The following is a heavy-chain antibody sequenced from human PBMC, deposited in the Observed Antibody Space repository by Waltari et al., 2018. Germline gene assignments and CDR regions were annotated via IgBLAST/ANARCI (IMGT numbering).Heavy chain of an antibody. J-gene: IGHJ4*02. CDR2: IWYDGSNK. Sequence: QVQLVESGGGVVQPGRSLRLSCAASGFTFSSYGMHWVRQAPGKGLEWVAVIWYDGSNKYYADSVKGRFTISRDNSKNTLYLQMNSLRAEDTAMYYCAKNRRIAAAGIGYWGQGTLVTVSS. D-gene: IGHD6-13*01. V-gene: IGHV3-33*08. CDR1: GFTFSSYG. CDR3: AKNRRIAAAGIGY.